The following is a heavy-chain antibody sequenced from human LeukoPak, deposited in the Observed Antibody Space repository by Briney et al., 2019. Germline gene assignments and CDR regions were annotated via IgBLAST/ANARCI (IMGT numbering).Heavy chain of an antibody. CDR2: INHNGNVN. CDR1: GFTFSSYW. V-gene: IGHV3-7*03. Sequence: GVLRLSCAASGFTFSSYWMNWARQAPGKGLEWVASINHNGNVNYYVDSVKGRFTISKDNAKNSLYLQMNSLRAEDTALYHCARNNGMDVWGQGTTVIVSS. J-gene: IGHJ6*02. CDR3: ARNNGMDV.